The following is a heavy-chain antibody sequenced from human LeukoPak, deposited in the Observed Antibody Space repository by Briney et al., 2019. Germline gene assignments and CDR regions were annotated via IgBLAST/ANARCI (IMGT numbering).Heavy chain of an antibody. CDR1: GFTFSSYA. CDR3: ANGNRCTSPNCLGYYYFYMDV. V-gene: IGHV3-23*01. CDR2: FSGSGGTT. Sequence: GGSLRLSCAASGFTFSSYAMNWVSQAPGRGLEWVSGFSGSGGTTYYADSVKGRFTISRDNSKNTLYLQMNSLKAEDTAVYYCANGNRCTSPNCLGYYYFYMDVWGKGTMVTVSS. J-gene: IGHJ6*03. D-gene: IGHD2-8*01.